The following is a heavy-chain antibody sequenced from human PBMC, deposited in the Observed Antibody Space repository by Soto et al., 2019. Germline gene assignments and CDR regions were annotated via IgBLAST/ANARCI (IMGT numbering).Heavy chain of an antibody. CDR3: ARSPEIVYSYGLAVDY. CDR1: GGSISSYY. CDR2: IYYNVNT. Sequence: PSETLSLTCTVSGGSISSYYWSWIRQPPGKGLEWIGYIYYNVNTNYNPSLKSRVTISVDTSISTAYMELSRLRSDDTAVYYCARSPEIVYSYGLAVDYWGQGTLVTVSS. D-gene: IGHD5-18*01. V-gene: IGHV4-59*01. J-gene: IGHJ4*02.